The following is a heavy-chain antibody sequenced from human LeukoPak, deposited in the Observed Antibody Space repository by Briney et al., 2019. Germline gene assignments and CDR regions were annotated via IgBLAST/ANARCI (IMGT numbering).Heavy chain of an antibody. CDR1: GGSISSYY. Sequence: PSETLSLTCTVSGGSISSYYWSWIRQPPGKGLEWIGYIYYSGSTNYNPSLKSRVTISVDTSKNQFSLKLSSVTAADTAVYYCARVPPDEYCDFWSGDRYYYYYMDVWGKGTTVTVSS. V-gene: IGHV4-59*01. CDR2: IYYSGST. J-gene: IGHJ6*03. D-gene: IGHD3-3*01. CDR3: ARVPPDEYCDFWSGDRYYYYYMDV.